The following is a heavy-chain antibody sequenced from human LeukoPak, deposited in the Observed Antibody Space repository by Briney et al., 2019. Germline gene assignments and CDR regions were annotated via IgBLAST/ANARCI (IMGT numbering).Heavy chain of an antibody. Sequence: GGSLRLSCAASGFTFSSYAMSWVRQAPGKGLEWVSAISGSGGSTYYADSVKGRFTISRDNSKNTLYLQMNSLRAEDTAVYYCAKAILYYDFWSGYPADYYYGMDVWGQGTTVTVSS. CDR2: ISGSGGST. CDR3: AKAILYYDFWSGYPADYYYGMDV. V-gene: IGHV3-23*01. CDR1: GFTFSSYA. J-gene: IGHJ6*02. D-gene: IGHD3-3*01.